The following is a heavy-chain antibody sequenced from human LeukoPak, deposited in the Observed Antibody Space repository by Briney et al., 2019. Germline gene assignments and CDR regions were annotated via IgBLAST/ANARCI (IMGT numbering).Heavy chain of an antibody. CDR1: GCTFTSYD. CDR3: ARVDYDILTGYYYMDV. J-gene: IGHJ6*03. D-gene: IGHD3-9*01. CDR2: MNPNSGNT. V-gene: IGHV1-8*01. Sequence: ASVKVSCKASGCTFTSYDINWVRQATGQGLEWMGWMNPNSGNTGYAQKFQGRVTMTRNTSISTAYMELSSLRSEDTAVYYCARVDYDILTGYYYMDVWVNGTTVTVSS.